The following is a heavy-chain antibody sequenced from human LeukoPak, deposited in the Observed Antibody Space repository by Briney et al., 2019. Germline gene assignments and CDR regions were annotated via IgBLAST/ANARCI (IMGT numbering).Heavy chain of an antibody. D-gene: IGHD4-11*01. V-gene: IGHV4-38-2*01. CDR3: ASLPSNTVTHDY. Sequence: SETLSLTCAVSGYSISSSYYWGWIRQPPGEGLGWIGTIYHSGSTHYNPSLKSRVTLSVDTSKNQFSLKLRSVTAADTAVYYCASLPSNTVTHDYWGQGTLVTASS. CDR1: GYSISSSYY. CDR2: IYHSGST. J-gene: IGHJ4*02.